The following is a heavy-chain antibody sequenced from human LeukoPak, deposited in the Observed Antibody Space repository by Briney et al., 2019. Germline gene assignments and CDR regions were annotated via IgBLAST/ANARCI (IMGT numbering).Heavy chain of an antibody. V-gene: IGHV3-9*03. Sequence: PGRSLRLSCAASGFTFDDYAMHWVRQAPGKGLEWVSGISWNSGSIGYADSVKGRFTISRDNAKNSLYLQMNSLRAEDMALYYCAKEGSRDSYTDGPYDAFDIWGQGTMVTVSS. CDR1: GFTFDDYA. J-gene: IGHJ3*02. D-gene: IGHD5-24*01. CDR2: ISWNSGSI. CDR3: AKEGSRDSYTDGPYDAFDI.